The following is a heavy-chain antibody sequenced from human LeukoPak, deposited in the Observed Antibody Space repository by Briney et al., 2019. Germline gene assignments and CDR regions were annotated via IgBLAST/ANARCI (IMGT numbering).Heavy chain of an antibody. V-gene: IGHV3-23*01. CDR1: GFTFSSYA. CDR2: ISGSGGST. J-gene: IGHJ4*02. CDR3: AKDRRYDILTGYSYFDY. D-gene: IGHD3-9*01. Sequence: GGCLRLSCAASGFTFSSYAMSWVRQAPGKGLEWVSAISGSGGSTYYADSVKGRFTISRDNSKNTLYLQMNSLRAEDTAVYYCAKDRRYDILTGYSYFDYWGQGTLVTVSS.